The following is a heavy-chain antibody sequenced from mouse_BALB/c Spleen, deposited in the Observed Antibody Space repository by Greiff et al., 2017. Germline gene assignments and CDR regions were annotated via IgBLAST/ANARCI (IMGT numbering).Heavy chain of an antibody. CDR3: ACGDGDYVVLFDY. J-gene: IGHJ2*01. CDR1: GYTFTSYW. CDR2: INPSTGYT. Sequence: VQLQQSGAELVKPGASVKMSCKASGYTFTSYWMHWVKQRPGQGLEWIGYINPSTGYTEYNQKFKDKATLTADKSSSTAYMQLSSLTSEDSAVYYCACGDGDYVVLFDYWGQGTTVTVSA. D-gene: IGHD2-13*01. V-gene: IGHV1-7*01.